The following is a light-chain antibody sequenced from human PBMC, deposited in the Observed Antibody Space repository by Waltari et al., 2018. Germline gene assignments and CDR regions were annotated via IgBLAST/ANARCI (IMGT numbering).Light chain of an antibody. V-gene: IGLV2-11*01. J-gene: IGLJ2*01. Sequence: QSALTQPRSVHGSPGQSVTLSCTGTSSVVGGYNYVSWYQQHPGKAPKLMIYAVSKRPSGVPDRFSGSKSGNTASLTISGLQAEDEADYYCCSYAGSYTPHVVFGGGTKLTVL. CDR1: SSVVGGYNY. CDR3: CSYAGSYTPHVV. CDR2: AVS.